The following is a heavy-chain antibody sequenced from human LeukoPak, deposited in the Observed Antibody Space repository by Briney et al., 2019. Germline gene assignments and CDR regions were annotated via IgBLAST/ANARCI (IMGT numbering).Heavy chain of an antibody. V-gene: IGHV3-7*01. J-gene: IGHJ4*02. CDR1: GFTLSSYW. CDR2: IKQDGSGK. CDR3: ARDGEVATNPYYFDY. Sequence: GGSLRLSCAASGFTLSSYWMTWVRQAPGKGLEWVANIKQDGSGKYYVDSVKGRFTISRDNAKNSLYLQMNSLRDEDTAVYYCARDGEVATNPYYFDYWGQGTLVTVSS. D-gene: IGHD5-24*01.